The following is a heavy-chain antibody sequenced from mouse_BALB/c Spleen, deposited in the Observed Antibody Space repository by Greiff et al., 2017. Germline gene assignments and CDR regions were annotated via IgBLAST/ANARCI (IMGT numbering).Heavy chain of an antibody. D-gene: IGHD2-4*01. CDR2: ISSGSSTI. Sequence: EVKLQESGGGLVQPGGSRKLSCAASGFTFSSFGMHWVRQAPEKGLEWVAYISSGSSTIYYADTVKGRFTISRDNPKNTLFLQMTSLRSEDTAMYYCARYDYDDYYAMDYWGQGTSVTVSS. CDR1: GFTFSSFG. J-gene: IGHJ4*01. V-gene: IGHV5-17*02. CDR3: ARYDYDDYYAMDY.